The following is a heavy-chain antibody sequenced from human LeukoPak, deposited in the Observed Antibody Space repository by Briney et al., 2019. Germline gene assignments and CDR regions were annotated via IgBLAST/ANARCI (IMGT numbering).Heavy chain of an antibody. D-gene: IGHD2-2*01. CDR3: TTDVVIVVVPAAMEHNWFDP. CDR2: IKNKTDGGTT. Sequence: PGGALRLFRGASGFTFSNARMSWGRPAPGEGGGGGGRIKNKTDGGTTDYAAPVKGRFTISRDDSKNTLYLQMNSLKTEDTAVYYCTTDVVIVVVPAAMEHNWFDPWGQGTLVTVSS. J-gene: IGHJ5*02. CDR1: GFTFSNAR. V-gene: IGHV3-15*01.